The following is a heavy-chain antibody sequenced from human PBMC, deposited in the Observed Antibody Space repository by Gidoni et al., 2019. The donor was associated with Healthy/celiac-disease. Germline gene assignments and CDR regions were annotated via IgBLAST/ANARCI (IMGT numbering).Heavy chain of an antibody. CDR1: GFTFSSYA. D-gene: IGHD3-22*01. J-gene: IGHJ2*01. CDR3: AKASSGYYKTDYWYFDL. CDR2: ISGSGGST. V-gene: IGHV3-23*04. Sequence: EVQLVESGGGLVQPGGSLRLSCAASGFTFSSYAMSWVRQAPGKGLEWVSAISGSGGSTYYADSVKGRFTISRDNSKNTLYLQMNSLRAEDTAVYYCAKASSGYYKTDYWYFDLWGRGTLVTVSS.